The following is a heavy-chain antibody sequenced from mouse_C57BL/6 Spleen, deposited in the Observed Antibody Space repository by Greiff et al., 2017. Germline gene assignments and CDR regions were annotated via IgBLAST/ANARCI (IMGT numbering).Heavy chain of an antibody. Sequence: QVQLQQSGAELARPGASVKLSCKASGYTFTSYGLSWVKQRTGQGLEWIGEIYPRSGNTYYNEKFKGKATLTADKSSSTAYMELRSLTSEDSAVYFCASGGDYYGSSYTGYFDVWGTGTTVTVSS. V-gene: IGHV1-81*01. CDR3: ASGGDYYGSSYTGYFDV. J-gene: IGHJ1*03. CDR1: GYTFTSYG. D-gene: IGHD1-1*01. CDR2: IYPRSGNT.